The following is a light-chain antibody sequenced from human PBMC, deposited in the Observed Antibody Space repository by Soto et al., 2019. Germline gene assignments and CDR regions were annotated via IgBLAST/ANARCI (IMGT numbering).Light chain of an antibody. Sequence: DIQLTQSPSFLSASVGDRVTITCRASQDINSYLAWYQQKPGKAPKLLIYAASTLQSGVPSRFSGSGSGTEFALTISSLQPEDFGTFYCHQVKSYPRTFGQGTKLDIK. J-gene: IGKJ2*01. CDR3: HQVKSYPRT. V-gene: IGKV1-9*01. CDR2: AAS. CDR1: QDINSY.